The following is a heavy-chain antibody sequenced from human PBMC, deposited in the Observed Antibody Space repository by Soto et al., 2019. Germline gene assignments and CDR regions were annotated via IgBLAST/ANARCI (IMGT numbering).Heavy chain of an antibody. J-gene: IGHJ4*02. CDR2: IYYSGST. Sequence: PSDTLSLTCTASGGSISSSSYYWGWIRQPPGKGLEWIGSIYYSGSTYYNPSLKSRVTISVDTSKNQFSLKLSSVTAADTAVYYCARKIDYWNGTYYFDYWGQGTLVTVSS. CDR3: ARKIDYWNGTYYFDY. CDR1: GGSISSSSYY. V-gene: IGHV4-39*01. D-gene: IGHD3-3*01.